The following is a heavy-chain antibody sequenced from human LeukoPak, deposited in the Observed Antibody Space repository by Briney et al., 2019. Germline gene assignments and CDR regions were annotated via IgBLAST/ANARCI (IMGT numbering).Heavy chain of an antibody. CDR3: AKGDMITFGGVIVYDAFDI. V-gene: IGHV3-23*01. J-gene: IGHJ3*02. Sequence: GGSLRLSCAASGFTFSSYGMSWVRQAPGKGLEWVSAISGSGGSTYYADSVKGRFTISRDNSKNTLYLQMNSLRAEDTAVYYCAKGDMITFGGVIVYDAFDIWGQGTMVTVSS. CDR2: ISGSGGST. CDR1: GFTFSSYG. D-gene: IGHD3-16*02.